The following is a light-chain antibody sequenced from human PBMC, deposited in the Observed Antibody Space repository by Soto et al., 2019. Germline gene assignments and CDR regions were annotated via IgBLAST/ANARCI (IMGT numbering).Light chain of an antibody. CDR3: QHYNHWSRN. Sequence: EIVMTQSPATLSVSPGERATLSCRASQSVSSNLAWYQQKPGQAPRRLIYGAYTMANGIQASFNGSGSRKDFNLTISSMKSEYFEVYYCQHYNHWSRNFGKGTKVEIK. CDR2: GAY. J-gene: IGKJ1*01. V-gene: IGKV3-15*01. CDR1: QSVSSN.